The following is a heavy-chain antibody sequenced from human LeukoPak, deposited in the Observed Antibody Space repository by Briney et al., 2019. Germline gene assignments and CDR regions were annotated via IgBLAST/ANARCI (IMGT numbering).Heavy chain of an antibody. J-gene: IGHJ6*03. CDR3: ASAYGSGSYKTYYYYYYMDV. Sequence: ASVKVSCKASGYTFTGYYMHWVRQAPGQGLDWMGRINPNSGGTNHAQKFQGRVTMTRDTSISTAYMELSRLRSDDTAVYYCASAYGSGSYKTYYYYYYMDVWGKGTTVTVSS. CDR1: GYTFTGYY. V-gene: IGHV1-2*06. D-gene: IGHD3-10*01. CDR2: INPNSGGT.